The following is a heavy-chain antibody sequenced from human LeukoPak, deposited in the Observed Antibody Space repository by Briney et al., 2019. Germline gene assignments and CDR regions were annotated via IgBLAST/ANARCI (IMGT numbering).Heavy chain of an antibody. J-gene: IGHJ4*02. CDR1: GYTLTDYY. D-gene: IGHD3-22*01. Sequence: ASVKVSCKASGYTLTDYYMHWVRQAPGQGLEWMGRINPNSGGTNYAQKFQGRVTMTRDTSISTVYMELSRLRSDDTAVYYCARVGYYESSGYYEYWGQGTLVTVAS. CDR3: ARVGYYESSGYYEY. V-gene: IGHV1-2*06. CDR2: INPNSGGT.